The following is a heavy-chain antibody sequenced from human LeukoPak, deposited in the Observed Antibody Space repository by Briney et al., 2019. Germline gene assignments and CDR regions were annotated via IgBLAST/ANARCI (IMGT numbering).Heavy chain of an antibody. CDR1: GFTFSSYA. CDR3: AREQGRYFDWLSPGYFDY. Sequence: GGSLRLSCAASGFTFSSYAISWVRQAPGQGLEWMGGIIPIFGTANYAQKFQGRVTITADESTSTAYMELSSLRSEDTAVYYCAREQGRYFDWLSPGYFDYWGQGTLVTVSS. V-gene: IGHV1-69*01. J-gene: IGHJ4*02. CDR2: IIPIFGTA. D-gene: IGHD3-9*01.